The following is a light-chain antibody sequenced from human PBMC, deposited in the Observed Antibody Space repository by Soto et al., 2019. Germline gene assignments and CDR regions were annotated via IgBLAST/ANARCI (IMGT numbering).Light chain of an antibody. Sequence: SALTQPRSGSGSPGQSVAISCTGTSSDVGGYNYVSWYQQHPGKAPKLMVYEVTHRLSWTSDRFSGSKSGNTASLTISGLQAEDEADYYCSSYTSNRTYVFGIGTKV. CDR1: SSDVGGYNY. CDR2: EVT. CDR3: SSYTSNRTYV. V-gene: IGLV2-14*01. J-gene: IGLJ1*01.